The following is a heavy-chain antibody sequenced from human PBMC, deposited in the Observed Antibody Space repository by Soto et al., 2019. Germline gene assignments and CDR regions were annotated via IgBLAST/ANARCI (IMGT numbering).Heavy chain of an antibody. J-gene: IGHJ6*02. V-gene: IGHV3-66*01. CDR3: ARSGAVYYYGMDV. CDR2: IYSGGST. D-gene: IGHD3-10*01. Sequence: EVQLVESGGGLVQPGGSLRLSCAASGFTVSSNYMSWVRQAPGKGLEWVSVIYSGGSTYYADSVKGRFTSSRDNSKNTLYLQMNHLRAEDTAVYYCARSGAVYYYGMDVWGQGTTVTVSS. CDR1: GFTVSSNY.